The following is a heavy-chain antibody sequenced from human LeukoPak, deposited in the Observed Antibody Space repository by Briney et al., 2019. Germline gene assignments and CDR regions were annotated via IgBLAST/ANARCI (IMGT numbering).Heavy chain of an antibody. CDR2: ISSSSTDT. V-gene: IGHV3-11*03. CDR3: ARKTYYYDSGSYSKSYYFDY. J-gene: IGHJ4*02. Sequence: GGPLRLSCAASGFTFSDFYMSWIRQAPGKGLEWLSDISSSSTDTNYADSVKGRFTISRDNAENSLFLQLNSLRAEDTAVYYCARKTYYYDSGSYSKSYYFDYWGQGTLVTVSS. D-gene: IGHD3-10*01. CDR1: GFTFSDFY.